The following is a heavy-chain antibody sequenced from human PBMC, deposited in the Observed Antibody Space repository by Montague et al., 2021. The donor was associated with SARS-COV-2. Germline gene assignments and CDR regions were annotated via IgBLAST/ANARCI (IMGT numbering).Heavy chain of an antibody. D-gene: IGHD2/OR15-2a*01. J-gene: IGHJ6*02. CDR3: ARDLLTPTWGSRHFFYGMDV. Sequence: SLSLSCAASGFTFSDYKINWVRQAPGKGLEWVSSITSKSGSTYYAESVQGRFTVSRDNAKNSLYLQMNSLTAEDAAVYYCARDLLTPTWGSRHFFYGMDVWGQGTTVTVSS. CDR1: GFTFSDYK. CDR2: ITSKSGST. V-gene: IGHV3-21*01.